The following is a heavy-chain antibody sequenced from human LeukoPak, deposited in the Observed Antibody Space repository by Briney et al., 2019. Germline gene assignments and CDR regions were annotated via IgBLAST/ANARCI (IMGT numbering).Heavy chain of an antibody. D-gene: IGHD5-12*01. CDR2: ISTNGSI. CDR3: ARIPLGYSGAYYFDY. V-gene: IGHV4-4*09. Sequence: SETLSLTCTVSRGSISGSIRSYYWSWLRQPPGKGLEWIGYISTNGSINDNPSLRSLLTISVATSKNQFFLNLSSVTAADTAVYFCARIPLGYSGAYYFDYWGQGTLVTVS. CDR1: RGSISGSIRSYY. J-gene: IGHJ4*02.